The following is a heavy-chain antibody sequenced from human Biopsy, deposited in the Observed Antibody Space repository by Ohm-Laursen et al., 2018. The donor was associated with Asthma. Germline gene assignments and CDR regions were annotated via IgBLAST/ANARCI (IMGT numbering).Heavy chain of an antibody. CDR3: ARDGADCSSTSCYGGDYYYYYGMDV. V-gene: IGHV3-30*03. D-gene: IGHD2-2*01. Sequence: SLRLSCAASGFTFSSYGMHWVRQAPGEGLEWVAVISYDGSNKYYADSVKGRFTISRDNSKNTLYLQMNSLRAEDTAVYYCARDGADCSSTSCYGGDYYYYYGMDVWGQGTTVTVSS. CDR1: GFTFSSYG. J-gene: IGHJ6*02. CDR2: ISYDGSNK.